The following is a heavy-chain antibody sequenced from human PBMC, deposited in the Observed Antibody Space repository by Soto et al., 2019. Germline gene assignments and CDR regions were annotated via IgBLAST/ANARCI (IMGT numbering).Heavy chain of an antibody. V-gene: IGHV3-33*01. Sequence: GGSLRLSCAASGFTFSSYGMHWVRQAPGKGLEWVAVIWYDGSNKYYADSVKGRFTISRDNSKNTLYLQMNSLRAEDTAVYYCARDLRDGLQFIPFDYWGQGTLVTVSS. CDR1: GFTFSSYG. CDR2: IWYDGSNK. CDR3: ARDLRDGLQFIPFDY. D-gene: IGHD1-1*01. J-gene: IGHJ4*02.